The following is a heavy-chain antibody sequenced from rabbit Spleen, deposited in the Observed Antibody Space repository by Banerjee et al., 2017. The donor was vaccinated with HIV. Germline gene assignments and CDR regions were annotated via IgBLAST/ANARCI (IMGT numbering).Heavy chain of an antibody. V-gene: IGHV1S45*01. CDR2: SNTAAGKT. CDR1: GFFFSDSDV. D-gene: IGHD4-1*01. J-gene: IGHJ4*01. Sequence: QEVLEAAGGGLVKPEGPLTFTSKASGFFFSDSDVMCWVRQAPGKGLEWIACSNTAAGKTVYATWAKGRFTISTTSSTTVTLQMTSLTVADAAAYFCARDVAGAIGWNFYLWGPGTLVTVS. CDR3: ARDVAGAIGWNFYL.